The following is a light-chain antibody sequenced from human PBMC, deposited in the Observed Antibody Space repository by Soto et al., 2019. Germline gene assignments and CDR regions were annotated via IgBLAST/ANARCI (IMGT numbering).Light chain of an antibody. CDR3: SSDGGSSNLV. CDR2: EVN. CDR1: STDVGGYNY. V-gene: IGLV2-8*01. Sequence: QSALTQPPSASGSPGQTVTISCTGTSTDVGGYNYVSWYQPHAGTAPTLMIYEVNKRPEVVPDRFSGSKCRTAASLIVSGLQAEDEAYYCASSDGGSSNLVFGGGTKLTVL. J-gene: IGLJ2*01.